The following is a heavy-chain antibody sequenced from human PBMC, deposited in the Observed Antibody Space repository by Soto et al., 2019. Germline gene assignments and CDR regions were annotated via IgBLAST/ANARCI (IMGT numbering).Heavy chain of an antibody. CDR2: ISGSGGST. V-gene: IGHV3-23*01. Sequence: GGSLRLSRAASGFTFSSYAMSWVRQAPGKGLEWVSAISGSGGSTYYADSVKGRFTISRDNSKNTLYLQMNSLRAEDTAVYYCAKDGGPGDLSITIFAVVIITDDYYGMDVWGQGTTVTVSS. D-gene: IGHD3-3*01. CDR3: AKDGGPGDLSITIFAVVIITDDYYGMDV. CDR1: GFTFSSYA. J-gene: IGHJ6*02.